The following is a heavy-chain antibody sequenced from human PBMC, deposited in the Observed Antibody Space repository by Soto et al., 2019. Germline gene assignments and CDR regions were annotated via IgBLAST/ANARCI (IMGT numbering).Heavy chain of an antibody. D-gene: IGHD5-18*01. Sequence: GASVKVSCKSSGYTFTSYAVHWVRQAPGQRLEWMAWIIPINGTTKYSQKFQGRVTIAADKSTSTAYMELSSLRSEDTAVYYCARDYGGYSYGYCYWGQGTLVTVSS. J-gene: IGHJ4*02. CDR1: GYTFTSYA. V-gene: IGHV1-3*01. CDR2: IIPINGTT. CDR3: ARDYGGYSYGYCY.